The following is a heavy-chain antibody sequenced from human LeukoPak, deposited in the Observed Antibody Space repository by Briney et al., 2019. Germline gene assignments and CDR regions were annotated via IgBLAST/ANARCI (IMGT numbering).Heavy chain of an antibody. V-gene: IGHV3-43D*04. J-gene: IGHJ4*02. D-gene: IGHD5-12*01. CDR2: ITWDSDDT. CDR3: ARAGLYSGSGLDY. CDR1: GFNFDDSA. Sequence: GGSLRLSCAASGFNFDDSAMHWVRQVPGKGLEWISLITWDSDDTYYADSVKGRFTISRDNAKNSLYLQMNSLRGEDTAVYYCARAGLYSGSGLDYWGQGSLVTASS.